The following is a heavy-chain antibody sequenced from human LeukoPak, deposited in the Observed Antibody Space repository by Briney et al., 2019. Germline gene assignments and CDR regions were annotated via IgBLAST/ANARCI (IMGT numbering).Heavy chain of an antibody. CDR3: ARSRDGYNYDY. Sequence: GGSLRLSCAASGFTFSSYGMHWVRQAPGKGLEWVAVIWYDGSNKYYADSVKGRFTISRDNSNNTLYLRMNSLRAEDTAVYYCARSRDGYNYDYWGQGTLVTVSS. V-gene: IGHV3-33*01. J-gene: IGHJ4*02. CDR1: GFTFSSYG. CDR2: IWYDGSNK. D-gene: IGHD5-24*01.